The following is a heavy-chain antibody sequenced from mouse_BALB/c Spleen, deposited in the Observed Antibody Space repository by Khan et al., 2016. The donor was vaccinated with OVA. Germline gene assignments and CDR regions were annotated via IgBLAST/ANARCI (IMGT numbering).Heavy chain of an antibody. V-gene: IGHV1-4*01. CDR3: VRDGAYHRNDGWFAY. CDR1: GYTFTSYT. J-gene: IGHJ3*01. CDR2: INPSNGYT. Sequence: VQLVESGAELARPGASVKMSCKASGYTFTSYTIHWIKKRPGQGLEWIGYINPSNGYTNSNQKFKDKATLTTDKSSTTAYLQLRSLTSDDSAVYNCVRDGAYHRNDGWFAYWGQGTLVTVSA. D-gene: IGHD2-14*01.